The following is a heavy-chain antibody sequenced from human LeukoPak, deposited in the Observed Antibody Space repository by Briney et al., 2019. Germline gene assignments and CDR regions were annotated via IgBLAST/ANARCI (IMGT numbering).Heavy chain of an antibody. V-gene: IGHV1-18*01. CDR3: ARQAAYYYDSSGYPHDY. CDR1: GYTFTSYG. CDR2: ISAYNGNT. Sequence: ASVKVSCKASGYTFTSYGISWVRQAPGQGLEWMGWISAYNGNTNYAQKLQGRVTMTTDTSTSTAYTELRSLRSDDTAVYYCARQAAYYYDSSGYPHDYWGQGTLVTVSS. D-gene: IGHD3-22*01. J-gene: IGHJ4*02.